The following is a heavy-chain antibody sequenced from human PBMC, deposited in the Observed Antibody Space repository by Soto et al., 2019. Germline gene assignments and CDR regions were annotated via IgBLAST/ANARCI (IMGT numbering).Heavy chain of an antibody. Sequence: QLHLHESGPGLVKPSETLSLSCSVSGDSITRSGFYWAWIRRPPGKELEWIGRMYHTGSNYYKPSLESRLTMSVDTSKSQVSLGLTSMTAADAGVYFCARVRGGDTHVFDFWGQGALVTVSS. D-gene: IGHD3-10*01. V-gene: IGHV4-39*01. CDR3: ARVRGGDTHVFDF. CDR1: GDSITRSGFY. J-gene: IGHJ4*02. CDR2: MYHTGSN.